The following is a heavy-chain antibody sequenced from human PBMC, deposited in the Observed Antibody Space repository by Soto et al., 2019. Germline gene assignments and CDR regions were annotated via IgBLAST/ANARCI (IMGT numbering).Heavy chain of an antibody. CDR1: GFTFSSYA. D-gene: IGHD2-15*01. V-gene: IGHV3-30-3*01. CDR2: ISYDGSNK. J-gene: IGHJ4*02. CDR3: ARDLGYCSGGSCYGFDY. Sequence: TGGSLRLSCAASGFTFSSYAMHWVRQAPGKGLEWVAVISYDGSNKYYADSVKGRFTISRDNSKNTLYLQMNSLRAEDTAVYYCARDLGYCSGGSCYGFDYWGQGTLVTVSS.